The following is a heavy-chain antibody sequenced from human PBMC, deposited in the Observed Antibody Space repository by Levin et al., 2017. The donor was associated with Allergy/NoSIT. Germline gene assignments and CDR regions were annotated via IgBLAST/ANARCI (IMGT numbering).Heavy chain of an antibody. CDR2: ISYDGSNK. D-gene: IGHD1-26*01. Sequence: GGSLRLSCAASGFTFSSYAMHWVRQAPGKGLEWVAVISYDGSNKYYADSVKGRFTISRDNSKNTLYLQMNSLRAEDTAVYYCAKDRRRGIYYYYGMDVWGQGTTVTVSS. J-gene: IGHJ6*02. V-gene: IGHV3-30-3*01. CDR1: GFTFSSYA. CDR3: AKDRRRGIYYYYGMDV.